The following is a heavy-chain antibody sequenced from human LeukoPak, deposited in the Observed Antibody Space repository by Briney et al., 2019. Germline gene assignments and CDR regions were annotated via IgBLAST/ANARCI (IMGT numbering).Heavy chain of an antibody. CDR3: ARGRGIAAAIGY. D-gene: IGHD6-13*01. CDR1: GYTFTGYY. Sequence: ASVKVSCKASGYTFTGYYMHWVRQAPGQGLEWMGWINPNSGGTGYAQKFQGRVTMTRNTSISTAYMELSSLRSEDTAVYYCARGRGIAAAIGYWGQGTLVTVSS. CDR2: INPNSGGT. V-gene: IGHV1-8*02. J-gene: IGHJ4*02.